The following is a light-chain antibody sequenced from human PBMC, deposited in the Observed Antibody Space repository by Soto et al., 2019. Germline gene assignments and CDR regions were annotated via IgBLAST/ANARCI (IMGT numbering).Light chain of an antibody. CDR1: SSNIGAPYD. J-gene: IGLJ3*02. Sequence: QSVLTQPPSVSGAPGQRVTISCTGSSSNIGAPYDVHWYQHLPGTAPKLLIYAHTNRPSGVPDRFSASTSGTSASLAITGLQAEDEADYYCQSYDSTLSGSRVFGGGTKLTVL. V-gene: IGLV1-40*01. CDR2: AHT. CDR3: QSYDSTLSGSRV.